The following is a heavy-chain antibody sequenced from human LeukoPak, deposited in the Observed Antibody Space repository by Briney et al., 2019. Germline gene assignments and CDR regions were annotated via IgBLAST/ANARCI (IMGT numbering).Heavy chain of an antibody. CDR1: GFTFSRYW. Sequence: GGSLRLSCAASGFTFSRYWMHWVRQAPGKGLVWVSRINSDGSSTSYADSVKGRFTISRDNAKNTLYLQMNSLRAEDTAVYYCTRSHYYDSGGYYYYYYGMDVWGQGTTVTVS. V-gene: IGHV3-74*01. D-gene: IGHD3-22*01. J-gene: IGHJ6*02. CDR2: INSDGSST. CDR3: TRSHYYDSGGYYYYYYGMDV.